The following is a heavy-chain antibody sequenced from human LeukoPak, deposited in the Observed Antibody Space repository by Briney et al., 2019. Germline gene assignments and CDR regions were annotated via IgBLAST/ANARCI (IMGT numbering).Heavy chain of an antibody. CDR2: IYYSGST. V-gene: IGHV4-59*01. J-gene: IGHJ5*02. D-gene: IGHD6-6*01. CDR3: ARGLIAARGWFDP. Sequence: SETLSLTCTVSGGSISTYYWSWIRQPPGKGLEWIAYIYYSGSTTYNPSLKSRVTISVDTSKNQFSLKVTSVTAADTAVYYCARGLIAARGWFDPWGQGTLVTVSS. CDR1: GGSISTYY.